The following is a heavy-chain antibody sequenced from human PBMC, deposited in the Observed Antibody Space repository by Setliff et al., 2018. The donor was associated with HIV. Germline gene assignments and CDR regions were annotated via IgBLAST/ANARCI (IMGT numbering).Heavy chain of an antibody. D-gene: IGHD3-22*01. V-gene: IGHV4-39*07. Sequence: SETLSLTCTVSGGSISSSSYYWGWIRQPPGKGLEWIGSIYYSGSTYYNPSLKSRVTISVDTSKNQFSLKLSSVTAADTAVYYCARDRQGAGYYYLWGQGTLVTVSS. CDR1: GGSISSSSYY. J-gene: IGHJ5*02. CDR2: IYYSGST. CDR3: ARDRQGAGYYYL.